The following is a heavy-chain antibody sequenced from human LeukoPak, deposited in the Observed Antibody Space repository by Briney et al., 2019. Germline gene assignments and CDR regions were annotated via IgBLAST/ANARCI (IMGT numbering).Heavy chain of an antibody. J-gene: IGHJ4*02. CDR2: ISSSSSYI. D-gene: IGHD1-26*01. CDR1: GFTFSSYS. CDR3: ARNSGSPTYYFDY. V-gene: IGHV3-21*01. Sequence: PGGSLRLSCAASGFTFSSYSMNWVGQAPGKGREWVSSISSSSSYIYYADSVKGRFTISRDNAKNSLYLQMNSLRAEDTAVYYCARNSGSPTYYFDYWGQGTLVTVSS.